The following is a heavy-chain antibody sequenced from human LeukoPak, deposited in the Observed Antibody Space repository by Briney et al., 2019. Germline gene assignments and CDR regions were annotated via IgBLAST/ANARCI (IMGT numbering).Heavy chain of an antibody. D-gene: IGHD3-3*01. CDR2: ISGSGGST. Sequence: GGSLRLSCAASGFTFSSYWMSWVRQAPGKGLEWVSAISGSGGSTYYADSVKGRFTISRDNSKNTLYLQMNSLRAEDTAVYYCAKSHTILRSVYVYWGQGTLVTVSS. J-gene: IGHJ4*02. V-gene: IGHV3-23*01. CDR3: AKSHTILRSVYVY. CDR1: GFTFSSYW.